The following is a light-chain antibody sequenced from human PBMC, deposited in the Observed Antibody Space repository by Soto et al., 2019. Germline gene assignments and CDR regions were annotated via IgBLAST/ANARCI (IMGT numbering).Light chain of an antibody. J-gene: IGKJ4*01. CDR1: QSVSSN. CDR2: GAS. CDR3: QQYKNWPLT. Sequence: EIVMTLSPATLSVSPGGRATLSCRASQSVSSNLAWYQQKPGQAPRLLIYGASTRATGFPARFSGSGSGTEFTLTISSLQSEDFAVYYCQQYKNWPLTFGGGTRVEIK. V-gene: IGKV3-15*01.